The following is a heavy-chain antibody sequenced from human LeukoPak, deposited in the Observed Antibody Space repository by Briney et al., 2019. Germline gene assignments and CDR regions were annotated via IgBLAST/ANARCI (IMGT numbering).Heavy chain of an antibody. D-gene: IGHD1/OR15-1a*01. V-gene: IGHV3-21*01. CDR2: ISSGSSYI. CDR1: GFTFNTYS. J-gene: IGHJ2*01. Sequence: GGSLRLSCAASGFTFNTYSMNWVRQAPGKGLEWVSFISSGSSYIYYADSVKGRFTISRDNAKNSLYLQMNSLRAEDTAVYYCARVPGTSGGHWYFDLWGHGTLVTVSS. CDR3: ARVPGTSGGHWYFDL.